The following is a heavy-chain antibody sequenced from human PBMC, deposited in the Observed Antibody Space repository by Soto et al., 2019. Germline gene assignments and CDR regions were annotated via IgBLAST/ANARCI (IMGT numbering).Heavy chain of an antibody. CDR1: AGTFSSYA. V-gene: IGHV1-69*01. CDR3: ASYCSSTSCYYRPDYYYYGMDV. Sequence: QVQLVQSGAEVKKPGSSVKVSCKASAGTFSSYAISWVRQAPGQGLEWMGGIIPIFGTANYAQKIQGRVTITAHESTSTAYMELSSRTSEDTAVYYCASYCSSTSCYYRPDYYYYGMDVWGQGTTVTVSS. CDR2: IIPIFGTA. J-gene: IGHJ6*02. D-gene: IGHD2-2*01.